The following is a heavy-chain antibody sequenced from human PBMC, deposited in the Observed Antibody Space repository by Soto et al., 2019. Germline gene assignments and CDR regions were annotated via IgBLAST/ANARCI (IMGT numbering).Heavy chain of an antibody. CDR3: ARDNILGILYGGMDV. CDR1: GGSISSGDYY. J-gene: IGHJ6*02. CDR2: IYYSGST. Sequence: PSETLSLTCTVSGGSISSGDYYWSWIRQPPGKGLEGIGYIYYSGSTYYTPSLKSPVTISVDTSKNQFSLKLSSVTAADTAVYYCARDNILGILYGGMDVWGQGTTVTASS. V-gene: IGHV4-30-4*01. D-gene: IGHD3-3*01.